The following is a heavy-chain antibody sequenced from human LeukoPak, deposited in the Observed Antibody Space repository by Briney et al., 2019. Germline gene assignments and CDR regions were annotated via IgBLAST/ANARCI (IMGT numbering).Heavy chain of an antibody. CDR2: IKQDGSEK. V-gene: IGHV3-7*01. D-gene: IGHD2-21*01. CDR3: AREGIPGAFDI. J-gene: IGHJ3*02. CDR1: GFTFSSYW. Sequence: PGGSLRLSCAASGFTFSSYWMSWVRQAPGKGLEWVANIKQDGSEKYYVDSEKGRFTISRDNAKNSLYLQMNSLRAEDTAVYYCAREGIPGAFDIWGQGTMVTVSS.